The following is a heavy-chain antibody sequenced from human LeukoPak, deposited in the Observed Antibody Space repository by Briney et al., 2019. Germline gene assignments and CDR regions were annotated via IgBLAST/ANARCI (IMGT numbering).Heavy chain of an antibody. D-gene: IGHD6-13*01. Sequence: LPGRSLRLSCAASGFTFSSHGMHWVRQAPGKGLEWVAVISYDGSNKYYADSVKGRFTISRDNSKNTLYLQMNSLRAEDTAVYYCAKEAAAGYFDYWGQGTLVTVSS. CDR3: AKEAAAGYFDY. V-gene: IGHV3-30*18. J-gene: IGHJ4*02. CDR1: GFTFSSHG. CDR2: ISYDGSNK.